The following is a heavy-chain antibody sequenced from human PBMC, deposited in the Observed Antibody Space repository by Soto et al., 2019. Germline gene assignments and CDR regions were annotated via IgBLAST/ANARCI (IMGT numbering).Heavy chain of an antibody. CDR2: INHSGST. V-gene: IGHV4-34*01. CDR3: ATAMVRVVMNY. CDR1: GGSFSGYY. J-gene: IGHJ4*02. Sequence: SETLSLTCAVYGGSFSGYYWSWIRQPPGKWLEWIGEINHSGSTNYNPSLKSRVTISVDTSKNQFSLKLSSVTAADTAVYYCATAMVRVVMNYLGKGTLGTVAS. D-gene: IGHD3-10*01.